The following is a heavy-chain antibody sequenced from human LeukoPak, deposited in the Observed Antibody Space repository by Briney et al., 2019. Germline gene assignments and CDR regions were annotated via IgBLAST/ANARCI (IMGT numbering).Heavy chain of an antibody. V-gene: IGHV3-23*01. J-gene: IGHJ4*02. Sequence: GGSLRLSCAASGFTFSSYAMSWVRQASGKGLEWVSAISGSGGSTYYADSVKGRFTISRDNSKNTLYLQMNSLRAEDTAVYYCAKGYYYDSSGYYYFDYWGQGTLVTVSS. CDR1: GFTFSSYA. D-gene: IGHD3-22*01. CDR3: AKGYYYDSSGYYYFDY. CDR2: ISGSGGST.